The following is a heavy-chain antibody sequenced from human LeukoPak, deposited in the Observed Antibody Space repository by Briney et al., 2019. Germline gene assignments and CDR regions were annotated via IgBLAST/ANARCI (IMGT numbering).Heavy chain of an antibody. V-gene: IGHV1-69*05. CDR1: GGTFSSDA. D-gene: IGHD6-19*01. CDR2: IIPIFGTA. Sequence: SVKVSCKASGGTFSSDAISWVRQAPGQGLERMGGIIPIFGTANYAQKFQGRVTITTDESTSTAYMELSSLRSEDTAVYYCASIGYSSGWPFAGFDYWGQGTLVTVSS. J-gene: IGHJ4*02. CDR3: ASIGYSSGWPFAGFDY.